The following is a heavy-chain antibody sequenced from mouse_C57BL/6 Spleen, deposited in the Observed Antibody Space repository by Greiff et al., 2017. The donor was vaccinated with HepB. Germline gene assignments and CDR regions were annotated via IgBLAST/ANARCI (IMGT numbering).Heavy chain of an antibody. Sequence: VQLQQPGAELVKPGASVKLSCKASGYTFTGYWMQWVKQRPGQGLEWIGEIDPSDSYTNYNQKFKGKATLTVDTSSSTAYMQLSSLTSEDSAVYYCARTGFDYWGQGTTLTVSS. CDR2: IDPSDSYT. CDR1: GYTFTGYW. V-gene: IGHV1-50*01. CDR3: ARTGFDY. J-gene: IGHJ2*01. D-gene: IGHD4-1*01.